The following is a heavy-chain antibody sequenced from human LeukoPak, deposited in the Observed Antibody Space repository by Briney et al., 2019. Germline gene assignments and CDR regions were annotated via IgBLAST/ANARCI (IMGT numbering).Heavy chain of an antibody. CDR2: INHSGST. CDR1: GGSFSGYY. V-gene: IGHV4-34*01. D-gene: IGHD2-15*01. CDR3: ARAGSGHGEFFQH. J-gene: IGHJ1*01. Sequence: SETLSLTCAVYGGSFSGYYCSWIRQPPGKWLEWIGEINHSGSTNYNPSLKSRVTISADTSKNQFSLRLTSVTAADTAMYYCARAGSGHGEFFQHWGQGTLVTVSS.